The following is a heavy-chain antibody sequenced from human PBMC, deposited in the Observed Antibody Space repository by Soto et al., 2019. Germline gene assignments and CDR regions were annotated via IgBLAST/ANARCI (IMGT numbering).Heavy chain of an antibody. CDR3: ATDKDSTYDY. CDR1: GDTFSSYS. J-gene: IGHJ4*02. Sequence: QVHLVQSGAEVEKPGSSVKDSCKASGDTFSSYSFTWVRQAPGQGLEWMGRIIPILGITNYAQKFQGRVTITADKSTRTAYMELSSLTSEDTAVYYCATDKDSTYDYWGQGTLVTVSS. D-gene: IGHD4-4*01. V-gene: IGHV1-69*08. CDR2: IIPILGIT.